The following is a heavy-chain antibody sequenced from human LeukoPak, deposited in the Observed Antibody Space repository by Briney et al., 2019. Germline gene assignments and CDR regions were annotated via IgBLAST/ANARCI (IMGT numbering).Heavy chain of an antibody. CDR1: GFTLSTYW. Sequence: PGGSLRLSCAVSGFTLSTYWMSWVRQAPGKGLEWVANINQDGSDKNYVDSVKGRFTISRDNAKNSLYLQMNSLRAEDTAVYYCAREGSSSNYFDYWGQGTLVTVSS. CDR2: INQDGSDK. J-gene: IGHJ4*02. V-gene: IGHV3-7*01. CDR3: AREGSSSNYFDY. D-gene: IGHD6-6*01.